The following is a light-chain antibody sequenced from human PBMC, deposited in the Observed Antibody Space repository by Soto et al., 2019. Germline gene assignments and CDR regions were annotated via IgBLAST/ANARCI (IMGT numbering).Light chain of an antibody. CDR2: WAS. Sequence: DIVMTQSPDSLALSLGERATIYCKSSQSVLYTSYNYLAWYRQKPGQPPELLIYWASTRESGVPARFSGSGSGTDFTLTITNLQAEDVAVYYCQQYHSAPYTFGQGTKLEIK. CDR1: QSVLYTSYNY. CDR3: QQYHSAPYT. J-gene: IGKJ2*01. V-gene: IGKV4-1*01.